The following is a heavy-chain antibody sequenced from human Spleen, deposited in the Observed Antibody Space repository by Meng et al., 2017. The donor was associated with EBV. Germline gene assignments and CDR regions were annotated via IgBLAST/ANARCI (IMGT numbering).Heavy chain of an antibody. J-gene: IGHJ4*02. CDR3: SRDLMGPDDW. Sequence: EVQVVESGGXVVQPGGSLRLSCATSGFSFSAYWMHWVRQVPGKGLQWVSRITPDGGRTDYADSVKGRFTISRDNAAKTLYLQMKSLRPEDTAVYYCSRDLMGPDDWGVQGTLVTVSS. CDR1: GFSFSAYW. D-gene: IGHD3-9*01. CDR2: ITPDGGRT. V-gene: IGHV3-74*01.